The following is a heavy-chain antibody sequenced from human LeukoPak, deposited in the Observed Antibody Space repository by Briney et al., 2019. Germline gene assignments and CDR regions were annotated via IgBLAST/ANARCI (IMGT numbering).Heavy chain of an antibody. CDR2: INHSRSA. V-gene: IGHV4-34*01. D-gene: IGHD4-17*01. CDR1: GGSFSGYF. CDR3: ARKTVTTGVDY. J-gene: IGHJ4*02. Sequence: SETLSLTCAVYGGSFSGYFWSWIRQPPGKGLEWIGEINHSRSANYNPSLKSRFTISVDTSKNQFSLKLTSVTAADTAVYYCARKTVTTGVDYWGQGTLVTVSS.